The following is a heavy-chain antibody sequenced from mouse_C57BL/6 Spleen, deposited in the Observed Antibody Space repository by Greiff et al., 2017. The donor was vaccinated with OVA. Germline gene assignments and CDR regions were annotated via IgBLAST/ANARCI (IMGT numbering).Heavy chain of an antibody. CDR2: IYPGSGNP. CDR1: GYSFTSYY. CDR3: ARGNWYFDV. J-gene: IGHJ1*03. Sequence: QVQLKQSGPELVKPGASVKISCKASGYSFTSYYIHWVKQRPGQGLEWIGWIYPGSGNPKYNEKFKGKATLTADTSSSTAYMQLSSLTSEDSAVYYCARGNWYFDVWGTGTTVTVSS. V-gene: IGHV1-66*01.